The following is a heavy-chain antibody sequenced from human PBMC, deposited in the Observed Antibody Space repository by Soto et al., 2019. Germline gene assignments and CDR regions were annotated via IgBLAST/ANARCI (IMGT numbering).Heavy chain of an antibody. V-gene: IGHV2-5*02. CDR2: IYWDDDK. Sequence: QITLTESGPTLVKPTQTLTLTCTFSGFSLSADGVGVAWIRQPPGKALEWLALIYWDDDKRYSPFLKNRLTITKDTSKNHVVLTMTNMDPVDTATYYCAHAYGGTSWPNDAFDVWGQGTVVTVSS. J-gene: IGHJ3*01. CDR3: AHAYGGTSWPNDAFDV. D-gene: IGHD2-2*01. CDR1: GFSLSADGVG.